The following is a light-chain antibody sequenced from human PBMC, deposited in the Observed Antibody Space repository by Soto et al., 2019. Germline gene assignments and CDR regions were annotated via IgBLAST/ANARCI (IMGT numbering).Light chain of an antibody. CDR3: AAWDDSMNGLV. J-gene: IGLJ1*01. V-gene: IGLV1-44*01. CDR2: RDN. CDR1: NSNIGINT. Sequence: QSVLTQPPSASGTPGQRVTISCSGSNSNIGINTVNWYQQLPGTAPKLLIYRDNWRPSGVPDRFSASKSGTSASLAISGLQSDDEADYYCAAWDDSMNGLVFGAGTKVTVL.